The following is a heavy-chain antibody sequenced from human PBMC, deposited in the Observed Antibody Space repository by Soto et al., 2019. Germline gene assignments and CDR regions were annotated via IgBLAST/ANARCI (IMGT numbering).Heavy chain of an antibody. J-gene: IGHJ5*02. V-gene: IGHV4-59*01. D-gene: IGHD4-17*01. CDR2: IYYSGST. CDR3: ARVGMSTVVNWFDP. CDR1: GGSISSYY. Sequence: SETLSLTCTVSGGSISSYYWSWIRQPPGKGLEWIGYIYYSGSTNYNPSLKSRVTISVDTSKNQFSLKLSSVTAADTAVYYCARVGMSTVVNWFDPWGQGTLVTVSS.